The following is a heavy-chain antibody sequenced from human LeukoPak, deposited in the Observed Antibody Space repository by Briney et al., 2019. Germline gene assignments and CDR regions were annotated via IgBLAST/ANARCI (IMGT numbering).Heavy chain of an antibody. CDR1: GYTFTGHY. V-gene: IGHV1-2*02. D-gene: IGHD6-6*01. Sequence: ASVKVSCKASGYTFTGHYMHWVRQAPGQGLEWMGWINPNSGGTNYAQKFQGRVTMTRDTSISTAYMELSRLRSDDTAVYYCARVIAARRGIRTYVPRYLDPWGQGTLVTVSS. CDR3: ARVIAARRGIRTYVPRYLDP. CDR2: INPNSGGT. J-gene: IGHJ5*02.